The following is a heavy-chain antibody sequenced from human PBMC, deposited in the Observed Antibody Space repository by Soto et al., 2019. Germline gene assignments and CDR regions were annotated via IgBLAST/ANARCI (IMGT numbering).Heavy chain of an antibody. J-gene: IGHJ6*03. CDR1: GFTCSDYY. CDR2: ISSSGSTI. D-gene: IGHD5-12*01. V-gene: IGHV3-11*01. Sequence: GGSLRLSCAASGFTCSDYYRSWIRQAPGKGLEWVSYISSSGSTIYYADSVKGRFTISRDNAKNSLYLQMNSLRAEDTAVYYCARAGYSGDDLVPFSYYYMDVWGKGTTVTVSS. CDR3: ARAGYSGDDLVPFSYYYMDV.